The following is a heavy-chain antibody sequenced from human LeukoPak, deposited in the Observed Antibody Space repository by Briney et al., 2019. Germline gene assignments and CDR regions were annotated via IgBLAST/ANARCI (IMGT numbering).Heavy chain of an antibody. J-gene: IGHJ4*02. CDR1: GRSLSGYY. V-gene: IGHV4-34*01. Sequence: PSEPLSLTCAVYGRSLSGYYWSWIRQPPGKWLECIGEINHSGSTNYNPSLKSRVTISVDTSKNQFSLKLSSVTTADTAVYYCARGLGGSRRNFDYWGQGTLVTVSS. CDR2: INHSGST. CDR3: ARGLGGSRRNFDY. D-gene: IGHD1-26*01.